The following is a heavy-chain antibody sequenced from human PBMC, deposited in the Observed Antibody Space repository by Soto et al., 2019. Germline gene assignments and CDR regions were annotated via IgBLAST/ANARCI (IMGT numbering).Heavy chain of an antibody. Sequence: SDTLSLTCTVSGGSISIYYWSWIRQPPGKGLEWIGYIYYSGSTNYNPSLKSRVTISVDTSKNQFSLKLSSVTAADTAVYYCARVWGYAFDIWGQGTMVTVSS. CDR3: ARVWGYAFDI. V-gene: IGHV4-59*08. CDR1: GGSISIYY. D-gene: IGHD7-27*01. CDR2: IYYSGST. J-gene: IGHJ3*02.